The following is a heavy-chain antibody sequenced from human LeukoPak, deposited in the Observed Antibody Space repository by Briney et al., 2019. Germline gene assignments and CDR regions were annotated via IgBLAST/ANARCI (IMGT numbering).Heavy chain of an antibody. J-gene: IGHJ4*02. D-gene: IGHD6-6*01. CDR2: IYYSGST. CDR1: GGSISSYY. CDR3: ARGDTVAARPGRFDY. Sequence: SETLSLTCTVSGGSISSYYWSWIRQPPGKGLEWIGYIYYSGSTNYNPSLKSRVTISVDTSKNQFSLKLSSVTAADTAVYYCARGDTVAARPGRFDYWGQGTLVTVSS. V-gene: IGHV4-59*12.